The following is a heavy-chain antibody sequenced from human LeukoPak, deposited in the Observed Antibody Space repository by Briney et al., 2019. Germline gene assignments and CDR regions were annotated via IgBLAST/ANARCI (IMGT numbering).Heavy chain of an antibody. CDR2: ITGYGAT. Sequence: AGSLRLSCAASGFTFSNFAMMWVRQAPGPGLQWVSTITGYGATFYADSVRGRFTIFRDTSMTTLFLQMNSLGAEYTGVYYCAKGAAAGKVDWFDPWGQGTLVTVSS. J-gene: IGHJ5*02. V-gene: IGHV3-23*01. CDR1: GFTFSNFA. D-gene: IGHD6-13*01. CDR3: AKGAAAGKVDWFDP.